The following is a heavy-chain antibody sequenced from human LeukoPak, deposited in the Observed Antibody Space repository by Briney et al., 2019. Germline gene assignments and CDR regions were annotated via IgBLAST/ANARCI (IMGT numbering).Heavy chain of an antibody. CDR2: ISGSGGST. D-gene: IGHD5-12*01. Sequence: GGSLRLSCAASGFTFSSYAMSWVRQAPGKGLKWVSAISGSGGSTYYADSVKGRFTISRDNSKNTLYLQMNSLRAEDTAVYYCAKDREKVDIEATFDDYWGQGTLVTVSS. V-gene: IGHV3-23*01. J-gene: IGHJ4*02. CDR1: GFTFSSYA. CDR3: AKDREKVDIEATFDDY.